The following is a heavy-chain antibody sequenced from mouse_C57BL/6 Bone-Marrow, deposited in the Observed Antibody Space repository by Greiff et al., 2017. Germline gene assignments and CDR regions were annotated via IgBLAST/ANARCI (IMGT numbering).Heavy chain of an antibody. Sequence: QVQLLQPGTDLVKPGASLKLSCNASGYTFTSYWMHWVQQTPGQGLEWIGNINPSNGGTNYNEKFNRKATLNVDHSSSTVYMQLSSLTSEDSAVYYCAGGNHFVYAMDYWGQGTSVTVSS. J-gene: IGHJ4*01. CDR3: AGGNHFVYAMDY. V-gene: IGHV1-53*01. CDR1: GYTFTSYW. D-gene: IGHD2-1*01. CDR2: INPSNGGT.